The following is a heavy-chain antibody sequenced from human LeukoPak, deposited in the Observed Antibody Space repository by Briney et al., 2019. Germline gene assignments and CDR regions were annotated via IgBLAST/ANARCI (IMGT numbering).Heavy chain of an antibody. V-gene: IGHV4-34*01. CDR3: ARGPTWLY. Sequence: PSETLSLTCAVYGGSFSGYCWSWIRQPPGKGLEWIGEINHSGSTNYNPSLKSRVTISVDTSKNQFSLKLSSVTAADTAVYYCARGPTWLYWGQGTLVTVSS. CDR2: INHSGST. J-gene: IGHJ4*02. CDR1: GGSFSGYC. D-gene: IGHD5-24*01.